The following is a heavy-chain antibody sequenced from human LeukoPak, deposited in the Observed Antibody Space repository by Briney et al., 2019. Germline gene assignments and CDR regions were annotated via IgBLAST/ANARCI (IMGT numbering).Heavy chain of an antibody. D-gene: IGHD3-9*01. CDR1: GVSINDYY. V-gene: IGHV4-34*01. CDR2: ISHTEGT. Sequence: SETLSLTCGVFGVSINDYYWSWIRQSPGKGLEWIGEISHTEGTRYNPSLESRVTMSVGTSENQLSLKMIFVTAADTAVYYCARIRCGHSGSVCYNHWGLGTLVTVSS. CDR3: ARIRCGHSGSVCYNH. J-gene: IGHJ1*01.